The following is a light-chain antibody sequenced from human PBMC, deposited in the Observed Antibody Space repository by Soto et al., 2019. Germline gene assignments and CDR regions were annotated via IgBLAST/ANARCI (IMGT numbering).Light chain of an antibody. V-gene: IGKV1-5*01. CDR1: QSILTW. J-gene: IGKJ3*01. CDR3: QHYNRYSEFS. CDR2: EAS. Sequence: IQMTQSPSTLSPSLGDRVPISWRASQSILTWLAWYQQKPGKAPKLLIYEASNLQSGLPSRFSGSVSGTELTLTISILHTDYFANYYCQHYNRYSEFSFGPGTNVHIK.